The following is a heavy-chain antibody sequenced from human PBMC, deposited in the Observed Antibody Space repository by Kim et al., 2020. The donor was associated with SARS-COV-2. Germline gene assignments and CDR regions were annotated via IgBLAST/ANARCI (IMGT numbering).Heavy chain of an antibody. CDR3: ARSPMIVVVIGAFDI. J-gene: IGHJ3*02. V-gene: IGHV4-31*03. D-gene: IGHD3-22*01. CDR1: GGSISSGGYY. Sequence: SETLSLTCTASGGSISSGGYYWSWIRQHPGKGLEWIGYIYYSGSTYYNPSLKSRVTISVDTSKNQFSLKLSSVTAADTAVYYCARSPMIVVVIGAFDIWGQGTMVTVSS. CDR2: IYYSGST.